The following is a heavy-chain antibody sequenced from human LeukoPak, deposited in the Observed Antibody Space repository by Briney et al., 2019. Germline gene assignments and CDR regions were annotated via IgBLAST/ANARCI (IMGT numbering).Heavy chain of an antibody. J-gene: IGHJ3*02. CDR3: ARDHRGKQLWLTRPDEFDAFDI. CDR2: ISAYNGNT. Sequence: VASVKVSCKASGYTFTSYGISWVRQAPGQGLEWMGWISAYNGNTNYAQKLQGRVTMTTDTSTSTAYMELRSLRSEDTAVYYCARDHRGKQLWLTRPDEFDAFDIWGQGTVVTVSS. CDR1: GYTFTSYG. V-gene: IGHV1-18*01. D-gene: IGHD5-18*01.